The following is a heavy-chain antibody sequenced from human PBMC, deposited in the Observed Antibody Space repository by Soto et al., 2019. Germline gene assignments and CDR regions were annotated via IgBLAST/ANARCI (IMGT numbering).Heavy chain of an antibody. CDR3: ARGPSGDKVDY. Sequence: QVQLQESGPGVVEPSQTLSLTCTVSGGSINNNGYFWSWIRQPPGSGLEWIGHIYNSGSTYSNPSLKSRITISVDTSKNQFSLKLSSVTAADTAVYYCARGPSGDKVDYWGQGTLVTVSS. J-gene: IGHJ4*02. CDR2: IYNSGST. CDR1: GGSINNNGYF. V-gene: IGHV4-30-4*01. D-gene: IGHD1-26*01.